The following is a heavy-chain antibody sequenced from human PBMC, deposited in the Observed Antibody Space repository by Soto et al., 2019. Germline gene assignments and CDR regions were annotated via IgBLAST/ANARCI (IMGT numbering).Heavy chain of an antibody. Sequence: QVQLVESGGVGVQPGRSLRLSCAASGFTFSSYARHWVLQSPGKGLEWLAVISYDGSNKYYADSVKCRFTISRDNSKNTLYLQMNSLRAEDTAVYYCARDPIVATNVVLYNWFDPWGQGTLVTVSS. CDR3: ARDPIVATNVVLYNWFDP. CDR2: ISYDGSNK. V-gene: IGHV3-30-3*01. CDR1: GFTFSSYA. J-gene: IGHJ5*02. D-gene: IGHD5-12*01.